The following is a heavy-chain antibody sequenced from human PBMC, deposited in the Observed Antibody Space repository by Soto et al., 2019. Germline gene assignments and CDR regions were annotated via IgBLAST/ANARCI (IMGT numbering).Heavy chain of an antibody. V-gene: IGHV3-48*02. CDR1: GFIFGHYA. CDR2: ISSSNRTI. Sequence: GGSLRLSCAGSGFIFGHYAMNWVRQAPGKGLEWVSYISSSNRTINYADSVKSRFIISRDNAKNSLYLQMHSLRDEDTAVYYCAREGWPLLQTDMDVWGQGTTVTVSS. D-gene: IGHD2-15*01. CDR3: AREGWPLLQTDMDV. J-gene: IGHJ6*02.